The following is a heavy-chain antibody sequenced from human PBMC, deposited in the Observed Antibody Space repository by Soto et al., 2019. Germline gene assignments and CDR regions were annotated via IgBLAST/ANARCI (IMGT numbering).Heavy chain of an antibody. CDR3: ARDAAFGVVIPNDY. Sequence: EVQLVESGGGLVKPGGSLRLSCAASGFTFSSYSMNWVRQAPGKGLEWVSSISSSSSYIYYADSVKGRFTISRDNAKNSLYLQMNSVRAEETAVYYCARDAAFGVVIPNDYWGQGTLVTVSS. D-gene: IGHD3-3*01. J-gene: IGHJ4*02. CDR2: ISSSSSYI. CDR1: GFTFSSYS. V-gene: IGHV3-21*01.